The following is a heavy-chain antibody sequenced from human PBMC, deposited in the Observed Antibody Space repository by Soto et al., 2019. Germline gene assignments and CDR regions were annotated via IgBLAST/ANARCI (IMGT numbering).Heavy chain of an antibody. V-gene: IGHV1-18*01. CDR1: GYHFTAYG. CDR3: ARELNTDSSAYYSFAY. D-gene: IGHD3-22*01. J-gene: IGHJ4*02. CDR2: VSTNNADT. Sequence: QVQLVQSGPEVKMPGASVKVSCKTSGYHFTAYGLAWLRQAPGQRPEWMGWVSTNNADTNYAQKFQDRVTMTTDKSTTTTYMKLRSLRSDDTAVYYCARELNTDSSAYYSFAYWGQGTLVTVSS.